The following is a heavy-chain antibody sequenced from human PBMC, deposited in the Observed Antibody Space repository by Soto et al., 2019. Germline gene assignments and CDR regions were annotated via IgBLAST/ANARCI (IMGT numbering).Heavy chain of an antibody. J-gene: IGHJ4*02. V-gene: IGHV1-69*13. Sequence: ASVKVSCKASGGTFSSYAISWVRQAPGQGLEWMGGIIPIFGTANYAQKFQGRVTITADESTSTAYMELSSLRSEDTAVYYCASPSRGYYDSSGPYYFDYWGQGTLVTVSS. CDR3: ASPSRGYYDSSGPYYFDY. D-gene: IGHD3-22*01. CDR1: GGTFSSYA. CDR2: IIPIFGTA.